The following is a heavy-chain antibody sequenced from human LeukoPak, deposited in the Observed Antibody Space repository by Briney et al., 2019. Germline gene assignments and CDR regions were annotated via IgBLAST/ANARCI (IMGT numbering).Heavy chain of an antibody. Sequence: ASVKVSCKASGYTFTGYYMHWVRQAPGQGLEWMGWINTNTGNPTYAQGFTGRFVFSLDTSVSTAYLQISSLKAEDTAVYYCARVEEQQLEDYYYYYMDVWGKGTTVTVSS. CDR1: GYTFTGYY. CDR2: INTNTGNP. D-gene: IGHD6-13*01. J-gene: IGHJ6*03. V-gene: IGHV7-4-1*02. CDR3: ARVEEQQLEDYYYYYMDV.